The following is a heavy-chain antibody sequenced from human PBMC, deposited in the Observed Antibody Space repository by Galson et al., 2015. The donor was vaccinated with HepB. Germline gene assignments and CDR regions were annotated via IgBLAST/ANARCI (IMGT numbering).Heavy chain of an antibody. V-gene: IGHV3-30*04. CDR2: ISYDGSNK. J-gene: IGHJ6*02. CDR3: ASMVRGVNEYYGMDV. CDR1: GFTFSSYA. Sequence: SLRLSCAASGFTFSSYAMHWVRQAPGKGLEWVAVISYDGSNKYYADSVKGRFTISRDNSKNTLYLQMNSLRSEDTAVYYCASMVRGVNEYYGMDVWGQGTTVTVSS. D-gene: IGHD3-10*01.